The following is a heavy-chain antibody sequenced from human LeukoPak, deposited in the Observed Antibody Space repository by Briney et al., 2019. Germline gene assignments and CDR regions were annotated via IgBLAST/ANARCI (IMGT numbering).Heavy chain of an antibody. CDR2: FNPEDGET. CDR1: GYTLTELS. V-gene: IGHV1-24*01. Sequence: ASVKVSCKVSGYTLTELSMHWVRQAPGKGLEWMGSFNPEDGETIYAQKFQGRVTMTEDTSTDTAYMELSSLRSEDTAVYYCATDSPYCSSTSCYYAYWGQGTLVTVSS. D-gene: IGHD2-2*01. CDR3: ATDSPYCSSTSCYYAY. J-gene: IGHJ4*02.